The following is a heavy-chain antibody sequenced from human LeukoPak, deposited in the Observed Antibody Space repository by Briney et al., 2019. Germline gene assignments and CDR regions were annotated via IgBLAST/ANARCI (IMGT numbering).Heavy chain of an antibody. CDR2: IHHSGST. D-gene: IGHD5-18*01. CDR3: ARDLGYSYGIPGY. V-gene: IGHV4-38-2*02. J-gene: IGHJ4*02. Sequence: SETLSLTCAVSGYSISSGYYWGWIRQPPGKGLEWIGNIHHSGSTYYNPSLKSRVTISVDTSKNQFSLKLSSVTAADTAVYYCARDLGYSYGIPGYWGQGTLVTVSS. CDR1: GYSISSGYY.